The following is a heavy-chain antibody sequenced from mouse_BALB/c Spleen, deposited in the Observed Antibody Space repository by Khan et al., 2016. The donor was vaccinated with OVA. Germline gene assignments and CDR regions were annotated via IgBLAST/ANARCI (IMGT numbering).Heavy chain of an antibody. Sequence: EVQLQESGPGLVKPSQSLSLTCSVTGYLITSGCYWNWIRQFPGNKLEWMGHISHDGNNNYNPSLKNRISITRDTSKNQFFLRLNSVTPEDTATYDCARDEGYYYGDYFDYWGQGTTLTVSS. CDR2: ISHDGNN. J-gene: IGHJ2*01. D-gene: IGHD1-1*01. V-gene: IGHV3-6*02. CDR1: GYLITSGCY. CDR3: ARDEGYYYGDYFDY.